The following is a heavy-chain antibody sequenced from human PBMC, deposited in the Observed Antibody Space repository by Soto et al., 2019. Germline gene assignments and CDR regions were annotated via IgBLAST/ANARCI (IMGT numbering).Heavy chain of an antibody. V-gene: IGHV3-9*01. Sequence: ESGGGLVQPGRSLRLSCAASGFTFDDYAMHWVRQAPGKGLEWVSGISWNSGSIGYADSVKGRFTISRDNAKNSLYLQMNSLRAEDTALYYCAKGSEEYSSSWLDYWGQGTLVTVSS. J-gene: IGHJ4*02. D-gene: IGHD6-13*01. CDR2: ISWNSGSI. CDR1: GFTFDDYA. CDR3: AKGSEEYSSSWLDY.